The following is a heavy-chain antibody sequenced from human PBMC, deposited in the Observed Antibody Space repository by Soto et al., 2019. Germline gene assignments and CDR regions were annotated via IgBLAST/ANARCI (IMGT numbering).Heavy chain of an antibody. CDR3: ARHTAEGIFTHRGALGY. V-gene: IGHV3-30-3*01. CDR2: ISYDGSEK. J-gene: IGHJ4*02. CDR1: GFSFSNYA. D-gene: IGHD3-3*01. Sequence: QVQLVESGGGVVQPGRSLRLSCAASGFSFSNYALHWVRQSPGKGLEWVALISYDGSEKKYADSVKGRLTISRDNSKNTLYLEMNGLRAEDTAVYYCARHTAEGIFTHRGALGYWGQGTLITVSS.